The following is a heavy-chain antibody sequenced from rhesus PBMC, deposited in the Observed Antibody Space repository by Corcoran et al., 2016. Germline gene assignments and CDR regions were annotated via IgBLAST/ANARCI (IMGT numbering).Heavy chain of an antibody. V-gene: IGHV4-80*01. CDR3: ARGRSITIFGLVIRDFDAFDF. CDR2: INGNSGST. J-gene: IGHJ3*01. D-gene: IGHD3-3*01. CDR1: GGSFSSYW. Sequence: QVQLQESGPGLVKPSETLSLTCAVSGGSFSSYWWSWIRQPPGKGLEWIGEINGNSGSTNYNPSLKSRVTVSKDASRNQFSLKLTSVTAADTAVYYCARGRSITIFGLVIRDFDAFDFWGQGLRVTVSS.